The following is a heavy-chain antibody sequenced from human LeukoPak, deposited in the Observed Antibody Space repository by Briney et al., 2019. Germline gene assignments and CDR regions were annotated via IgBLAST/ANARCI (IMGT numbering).Heavy chain of an antibody. J-gene: IGHJ4*02. CDR1: GGSISSDY. V-gene: IGHV4-34*01. CDR2: INHSGST. Sequence: PSETLSLTCSVSGGSISSDYWSWMRQPPGKGLEWIGEINHSGSTNYNPSLKSRVTISVDTSKNQFSLKLSSVTAADTAVYYCARDVAAVLTLWGQGTLVTVSS. CDR3: ARDVAAVLTL. D-gene: IGHD4-23*01.